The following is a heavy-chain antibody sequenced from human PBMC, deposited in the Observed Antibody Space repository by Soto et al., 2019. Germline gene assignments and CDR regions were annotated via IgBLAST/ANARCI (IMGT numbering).Heavy chain of an antibody. D-gene: IGHD3-10*01. CDR2: IYHSGST. V-gene: IGHV4-4*02. CDR1: SGSISSSNW. J-gene: IGHJ6*02. Sequence: AVSSGSISSSNWWSWVRQPPGKGLEWIGEIYHSGSTNYNPSLKSRVTISVDKSKNQFSLKLSSVTAADTAVYYCARGGGYGSGSTNYYYYGMDVWGQGTTVTVSS. CDR3: ARGGGYGSGSTNYYYYGMDV.